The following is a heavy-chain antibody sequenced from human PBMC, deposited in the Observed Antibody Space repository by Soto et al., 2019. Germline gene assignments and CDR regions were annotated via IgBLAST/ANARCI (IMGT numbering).Heavy chain of an antibody. J-gene: IGHJ6*02. Sequence: QVQLVQSGAEVKKPGSSVKVSCKASGGTFSRYAISWVRQAPGQGLEWMGGIIPIFGTANYAQQFQGRVTITADASTSTAYMELSSLRSEDTAVYYCASSVAKYYYCGMDVWGQGTTVTVSS. CDR3: ASSVAKYYYCGMDV. CDR1: GGTFSRYA. V-gene: IGHV1-69*12. CDR2: IIPIFGTA. D-gene: IGHD5-12*01.